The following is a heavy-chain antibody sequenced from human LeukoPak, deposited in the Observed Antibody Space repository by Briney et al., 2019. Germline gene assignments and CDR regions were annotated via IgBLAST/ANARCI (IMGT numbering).Heavy chain of an antibody. Sequence: GGSLRLSCAASGFTFSSYSMNWVRQAPGKGLEWVSSITTRSSCIYYADSVKGRFTISRDDAKSSLYLHMSSLRAEDTAVYYCARDPAAAGSVWLDPWGQGILVTVSS. CDR3: ARDPAAAGSVWLDP. CDR2: ITTRSSCI. V-gene: IGHV3-21*01. CDR1: GFTFSSYS. D-gene: IGHD6-13*01. J-gene: IGHJ5*02.